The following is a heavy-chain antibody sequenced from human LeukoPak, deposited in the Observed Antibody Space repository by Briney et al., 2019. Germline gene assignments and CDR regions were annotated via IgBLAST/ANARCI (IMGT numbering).Heavy chain of an antibody. Sequence: GGSLRLSCAASGFTFSSYAMSWVRQAPGKGLEWVSAISGSGGSTYYADSVKGRFTISRDNSKNTLYLQMNSLRAEDTAVYYCAKVPQSPRFLEWLFHYWGQGTLVTVSS. D-gene: IGHD3-3*01. CDR3: AKVPQSPRFLEWLFHY. V-gene: IGHV3-23*01. J-gene: IGHJ4*02. CDR2: ISGSGGST. CDR1: GFTFSSYA.